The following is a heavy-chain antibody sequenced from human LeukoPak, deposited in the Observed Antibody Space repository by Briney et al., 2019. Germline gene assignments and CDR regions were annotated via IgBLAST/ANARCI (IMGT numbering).Heavy chain of an antibody. D-gene: IGHD3-3*01. Sequence: GASVKVSCKPSVDTFSTYAISWVRQVPGQRLEWMGRIIPVLDIANYTQRLQGRVTITADKSTVTAYMELSSLRSDDTGVYFCARELPRLGVHHQSFYGMDVWGQGTTVIVSS. CDR2: IIPVLDIA. CDR3: ARELPRLGVHHQSFYGMDV. V-gene: IGHV1-69*04. CDR1: VDTFSTYA. J-gene: IGHJ6*02.